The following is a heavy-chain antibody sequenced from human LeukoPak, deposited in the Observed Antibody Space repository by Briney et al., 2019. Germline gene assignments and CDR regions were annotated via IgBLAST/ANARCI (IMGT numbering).Heavy chain of an antibody. D-gene: IGHD3-22*01. CDR3: TRDGTYYYDSSGLYYFDY. V-gene: IGHV3-49*03. CDR1: GFTFGDYA. CDR2: IRSKAYGGTT. Sequence: PGGSLRLSCTASGFTFGDYAMSWFRQAPGKGLEWVGFIRSKAYGGTTEYAASVKGRFTISRDDSKSIAYLQMNSLKTEDTAVYYCTRDGTYYYDSSGLYYFDYWGQGTLVTVSS. J-gene: IGHJ4*02.